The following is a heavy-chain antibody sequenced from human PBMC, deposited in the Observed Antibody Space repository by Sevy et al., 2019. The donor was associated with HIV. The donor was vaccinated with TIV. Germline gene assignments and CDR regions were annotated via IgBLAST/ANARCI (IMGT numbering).Heavy chain of an antibody. CDR2: IYYSGST. CDR1: GGSISSYY. CDR3: ARTFGKSSSVWDFDY. D-gene: IGHD6-13*01. J-gene: IGHJ4*02. V-gene: IGHV4-59*12. Sequence: SETLSLTCTVSGGSISSYYWSWIRQPPGKGLEWIGYIYYSGSTNYNPSLKSPVTISVDTSKNQFSLKLSSVTAADTAVYYCARTFGKSSSVWDFDYWGQGTLVTVSS.